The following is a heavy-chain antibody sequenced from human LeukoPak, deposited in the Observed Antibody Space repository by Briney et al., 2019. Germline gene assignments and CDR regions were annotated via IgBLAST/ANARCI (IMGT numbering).Heavy chain of an antibody. D-gene: IGHD3-10*01. Sequence: SETLSLTCAVSGGSISSSNWWSWVRQPPGKGLEWIGEIYHSGSTNYNPSLKSRVTISVDTSKNQFSLKLSSVIAADTAVYYCASSRGSHMDVWGKGTTVTISS. CDR2: IYHSGST. CDR3: ASSRGSHMDV. V-gene: IGHV4-4*02. J-gene: IGHJ6*03. CDR1: GGSISSSNW.